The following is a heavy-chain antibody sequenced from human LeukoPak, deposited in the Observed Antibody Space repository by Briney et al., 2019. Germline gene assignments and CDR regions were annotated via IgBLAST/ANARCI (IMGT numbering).Heavy chain of an antibody. V-gene: IGHV4-34*01. CDR1: GGSFSGYY. J-gene: IGHJ5*02. CDR2: IKHSGST. Sequence: SETLSLTCAVYGGSFSGYYWSWIRQPPGKGLEWIGEIKHSGSTNYNPALKSRVTLSVGTSKNQYSLKLSSVTAADTAVYYCAREGERRFDPWGQGTLVTVSS. CDR3: AREGERRFDP.